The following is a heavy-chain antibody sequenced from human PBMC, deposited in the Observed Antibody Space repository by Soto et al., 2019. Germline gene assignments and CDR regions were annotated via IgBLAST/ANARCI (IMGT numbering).Heavy chain of an antibody. CDR3: ARGDFDN. V-gene: IGHV3-66*01. CDR1: GFTVSDTY. Sequence: EVQLVESGGNLVQPGGSLRLSCAASGFTVSDTYMSWVRQAPGKGLEWVSIIYSGGSTYYADSVKGRFTISRDNSKNTVYLQMTSLRAEDTAVYYCARGDFDNWGQGTLVTVSS. CDR2: IYSGGST. J-gene: IGHJ4*02.